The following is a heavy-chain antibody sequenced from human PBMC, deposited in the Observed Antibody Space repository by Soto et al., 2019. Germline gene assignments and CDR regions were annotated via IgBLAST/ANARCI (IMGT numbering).Heavy chain of an antibody. CDR1: GGIFTTFG. V-gene: IGHV1-69*12. J-gene: IGHJ3*02. CDR2: IIPIFGTV. D-gene: IGHD3-3*01. Sequence: QVQLVQSGAEVKKPGSSVKVSCKTSGGIFTTFGITWVRQAPGQGLEWMGGIIPIFGTVNYAQKFQDRVTITADESTRTAYMGLNSLRSEDTAVYYCATPTIFGAASHAFDIWGQGTMVTVSS. CDR3: ATPTIFGAASHAFDI.